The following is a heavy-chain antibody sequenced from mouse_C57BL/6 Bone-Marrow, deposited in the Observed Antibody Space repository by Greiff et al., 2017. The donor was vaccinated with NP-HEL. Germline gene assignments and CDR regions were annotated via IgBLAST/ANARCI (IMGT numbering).Heavy chain of an antibody. J-gene: IGHJ3*01. D-gene: IGHD4-1*01. CDR1: GYSITSGYY. CDR3: ARASGTCFAY. Sequence: EVQLQESGPGLVKPSQSLTLTCSVTGYSITSGYYWNWIRQFPGNKLEWMGYISYDGSNNYNPSLKNRISITRDTSKNQFFLKLNSVTTEDTATYYCARASGTCFAYWGQGTLVTVSA. V-gene: IGHV3-6*01. CDR2: ISYDGSN.